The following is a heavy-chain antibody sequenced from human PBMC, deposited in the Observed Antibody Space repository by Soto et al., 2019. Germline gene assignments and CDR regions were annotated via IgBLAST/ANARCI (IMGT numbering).Heavy chain of an antibody. V-gene: IGHV5-10-1*01. CDR2: IDPSDSYT. CDR3: ARRIPRAPPDAFDI. D-gene: IGHD2-2*02. J-gene: IGHJ3*02. CDR1: GYSFTSYW. Sequence: PGQSLKISCKCSGYSFTSYWISLVRQMPGKGLEWMGRIDPSDSYTNYSPSFQGHVTISADKSISTAYLQWSSLKASDTAMYYCARRIPRAPPDAFDIWGQGTMVTVSS.